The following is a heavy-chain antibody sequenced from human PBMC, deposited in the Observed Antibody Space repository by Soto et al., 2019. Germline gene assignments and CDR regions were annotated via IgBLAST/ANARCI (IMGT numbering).Heavy chain of an antibody. J-gene: IGHJ4*02. CDR2: ISTSGSP. CDR3: AREKNLAARLIDY. V-gene: IGHV4-4*07. Sequence: NPSETLSLTCTVSGGSISSYYWSWIRQPAGKGLEWIGRISTSGSPNYSPSLRSRVTMSVDTSKNQFSLKLSSVTAADTAVYFCAREKNLAARLIDYWGQGTLVTVSS. D-gene: IGHD6-6*01. CDR1: GGSISSYY.